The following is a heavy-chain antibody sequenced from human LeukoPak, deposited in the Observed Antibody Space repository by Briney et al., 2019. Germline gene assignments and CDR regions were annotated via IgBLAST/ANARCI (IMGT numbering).Heavy chain of an antibody. CDR1: GGTFSSYA. J-gene: IGHJ4*02. CDR2: IIPIFGTA. V-gene: IGHV1-69*13. D-gene: IGHD5-12*01. Sequence: SVKVSCKASGGTFSSYAISWVRQAPGQGLEWMGGIIPIFGTANYAQKFQGRVTITADESTSTAYMELSSLRSEDTAVYCCARTGVGYSGYEAPDYWGQGTLVTVSS. CDR3: ARTGVGYSGYEAPDY.